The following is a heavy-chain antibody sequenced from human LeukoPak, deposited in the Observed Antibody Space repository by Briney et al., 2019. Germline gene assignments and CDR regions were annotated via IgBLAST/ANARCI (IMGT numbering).Heavy chain of an antibody. Sequence: GSSVKVSCKASGGTFSSYTISWVRQAPGQGLEWMGRIIPILGIANYAQKFQGRVTITADKSTSTAYMELSSLRSEDTAVYYCARDGGGYNSLGGFDYWGQGTLSPSPQ. V-gene: IGHV1-69*04. CDR2: IIPILGIA. D-gene: IGHD5-24*01. CDR3: ARDGGGYNSLGGFDY. J-gene: IGHJ4*02. CDR1: GGTFSSYT.